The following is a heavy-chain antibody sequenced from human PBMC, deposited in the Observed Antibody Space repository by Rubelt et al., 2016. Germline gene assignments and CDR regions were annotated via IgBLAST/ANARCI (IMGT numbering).Heavy chain of an antibody. Sequence: EVQLLESGGGVVQPGGSLRLSCAASGFTFSSYAMSWVRQAPGKGLEWVSGISGSGGNTYYADSVKGRFTISRDNSQNTLYLQMNSLRAEETAVYYGAKGLGGWVRFTIDYWGQGTLVTVSS. CDR3: AKGLGGWVRFTIDY. V-gene: IGHV3-23*01. CDR2: ISGSGGNT. CDR1: GFTFSSYA. D-gene: IGHD5-12*01. J-gene: IGHJ4*02.